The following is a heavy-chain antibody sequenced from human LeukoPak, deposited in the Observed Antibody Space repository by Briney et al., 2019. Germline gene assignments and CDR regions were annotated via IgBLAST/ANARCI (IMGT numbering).Heavy chain of an antibody. J-gene: IGHJ5*02. CDR3: ARETYYDFWSDRNWFDP. V-gene: IGHV4-61*02. CDR1: GGSISSGSYY. D-gene: IGHD3-3*01. CDR2: IYTSGST. Sequence: PSQTLSLTCTVSGGSISSGSYYWSWIRQPAGKGLEWIGRIYTSGSTNYNPSLKSRVTISVDTSKNQFSLKLSSVTAADTAAYYCARETYYDFWSDRNWFDPWGQGTLVTVSS.